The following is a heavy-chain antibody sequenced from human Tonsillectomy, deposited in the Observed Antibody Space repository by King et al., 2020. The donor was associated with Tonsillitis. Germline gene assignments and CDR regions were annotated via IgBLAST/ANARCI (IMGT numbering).Heavy chain of an antibody. CDR1: GFSLSSSGVG. Sequence: LTLKESGPTLVKPTQTLTLTCTLSGFSLSSSGVGVAWIRQPPGKALEWLALIYWDGEQHYSPSLESRLTITKDTSKNQVVLTMTNMDPGDTATFYCVRRLLYYDLVNGYGSYYFDYWGQGTLVTVSS. V-gene: IGHV2-5*02. J-gene: IGHJ4*02. CDR3: VRRLLYYDLVNGYGSYYFDY. CDR2: IYWDGEQ. D-gene: IGHD3-9*01.